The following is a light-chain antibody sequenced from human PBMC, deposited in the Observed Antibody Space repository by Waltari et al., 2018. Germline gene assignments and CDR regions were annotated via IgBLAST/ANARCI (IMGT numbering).Light chain of an antibody. CDR3: QQSYT. CDR2: GAS. CDR1: QSISES. Sequence: DIQMTQSPSLLSASVGETVTITCRASQSISESINWYQQKPGKAPKLLIYGASSLQSGVPSRFSGSGSGTDFTLSITSLQPEDSATYYCQQSYTFGGGTKVEIK. V-gene: IGKV1-39*01. J-gene: IGKJ4*01.